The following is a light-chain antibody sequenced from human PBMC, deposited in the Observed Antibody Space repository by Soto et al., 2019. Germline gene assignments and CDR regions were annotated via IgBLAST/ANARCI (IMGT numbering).Light chain of an antibody. CDR1: SSDVGGYDY. Sequence: QSALTQPASVSGSLGQSITISCTGTSSDVGGYDYVSWYQQHPGKAPKLVIYEVSDRPSGISNRFSGSKSGNTASLTISGLQAEDEADYYCSSYTSITTLDVFGTGTKLTVL. J-gene: IGLJ1*01. CDR2: EVS. CDR3: SSYTSITTLDV. V-gene: IGLV2-14*01.